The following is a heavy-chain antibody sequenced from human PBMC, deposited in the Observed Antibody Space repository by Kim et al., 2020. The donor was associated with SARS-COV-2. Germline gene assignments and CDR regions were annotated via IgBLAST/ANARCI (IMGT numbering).Heavy chain of an antibody. V-gene: IGHV3-21*01. CDR3: ARGGYPRY. CDR2: ISSSGTNT. Sequence: GGSLRLSCATSGFTLSSYGLNWVRQAPGKGLEWVSSISSSGTNTHYADSLEGRFTIYKDSAKNSLYLQMNSLRAEDTAIYYCARGGYPRYWGQGTLVTVSS. D-gene: IGHD6-25*01. CDR1: GFTLSSYG. J-gene: IGHJ4*02.